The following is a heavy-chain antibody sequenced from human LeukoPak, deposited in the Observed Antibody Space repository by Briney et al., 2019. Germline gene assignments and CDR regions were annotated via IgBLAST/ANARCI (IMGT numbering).Heavy chain of an antibody. J-gene: IGHJ4*02. Sequence: RASVTVSCKASGYTFTSYYMHWVRQAPGQGLEWMGIINPSGGNTKYAQKFQGRVTMTRDMSTSTVYMELSSLGFEDTAVYYCGPIVEGYWGQGTLVTVSS. CDR3: GPIVEGY. CDR2: INPSGGNT. CDR1: GYTFTSYY. D-gene: IGHD2/OR15-2a*01. V-gene: IGHV1-46*01.